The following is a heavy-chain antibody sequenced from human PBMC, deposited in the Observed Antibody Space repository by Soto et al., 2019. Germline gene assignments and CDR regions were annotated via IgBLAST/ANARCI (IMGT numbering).Heavy chain of an antibody. CDR1: GYNFTTYR. J-gene: IGHJ2*01. V-gene: IGHV5-51*01. D-gene: IGHD3-22*01. CDR2: IYPGDSET. Sequence: PGESLKISCTGSGYNFTTYRIGWVRQMPGKGLDWMAIIYPGDSETRYSPSFQGQVTISTDNSNTTAYLQWGSLKASDSAMYYCARVIACHMYDSEGYHSLVWYVDIWGRGALVTVSS. CDR3: ARVIACHMYDSEGYHSLVWYVDI.